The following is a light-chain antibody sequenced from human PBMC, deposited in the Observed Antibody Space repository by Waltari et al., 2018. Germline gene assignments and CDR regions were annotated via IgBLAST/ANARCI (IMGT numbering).Light chain of an antibody. V-gene: IGLV1-44*01. J-gene: IGLJ2*01. CDR2: SNN. Sequence: QSVLTQSPSVSGTPGQRVTISCSGSSSNLGSNTVDWYQQLPGTAPKLLMYSNNLRPSGVPERFAGSKSGTSASLAIFGIQSEDEGDYFCAGWDDSLKGVIFGGGTKVTVL. CDR1: SSNLGSNT. CDR3: AGWDDSLKGVI.